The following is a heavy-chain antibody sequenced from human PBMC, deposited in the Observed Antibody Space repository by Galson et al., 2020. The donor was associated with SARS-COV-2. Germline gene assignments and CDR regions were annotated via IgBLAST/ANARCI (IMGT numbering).Heavy chain of an antibody. J-gene: IGHJ4*02. CDR3: ERVSTDFNAGWFVIRRAYFED. V-gene: IGHV4-34*01. D-gene: IGHD3-10*01. CDR1: GGSFSDYY. CDR2: INHSGSA. Sequence: ETSETLSLTCAVYGGSFSDYYWTWIRQPPGKGLEWIGEINHSGSANYNPSLKSRATVSVDTSKNQFSLKLRSVTAADTAVYYCERVSTDFNAGWFVIRRAYFEDWGQGTVVTGST.